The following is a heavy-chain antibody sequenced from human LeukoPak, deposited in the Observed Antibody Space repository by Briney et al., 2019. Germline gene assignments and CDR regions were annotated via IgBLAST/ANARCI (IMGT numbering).Heavy chain of an antibody. Sequence: PGGSLRLSCAASGFTFSSYAMSWVRQAPGKGLEWVSAISGSGGSTYYADSVKGRFTISRDNSKNTLYLQMNSLRAEDTAVYYCARDNAIEGGYLDYWGQGTLVTVSS. D-gene: IGHD2-21*01. CDR1: GFTFSSYA. CDR3: ARDNAIEGGYLDY. V-gene: IGHV3-23*01. CDR2: ISGSGGST. J-gene: IGHJ4*02.